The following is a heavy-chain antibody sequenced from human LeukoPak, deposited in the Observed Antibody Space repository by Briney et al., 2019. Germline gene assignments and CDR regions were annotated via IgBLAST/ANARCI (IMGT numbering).Heavy chain of an antibody. CDR2: IWYDGSNK. J-gene: IGHJ3*02. CDR3: ARRDQVLAFDI. D-gene: IGHD5-24*01. Sequence: GGSLRLSCAASGFTFSSYGMHWVRQAPGKGLEWVAVIWYDGSNKYYADSAKGRFTISRDNSKNTLYLQMNSLRAEDTAVYYCARRDQVLAFDIWGQGTMVTVSS. CDR1: GFTFSSYG. V-gene: IGHV3-33*01.